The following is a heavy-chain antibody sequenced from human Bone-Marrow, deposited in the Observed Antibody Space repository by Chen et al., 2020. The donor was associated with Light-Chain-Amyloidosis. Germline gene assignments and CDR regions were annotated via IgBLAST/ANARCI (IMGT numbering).Heavy chain of an antibody. J-gene: IGHJ4*02. CDR1: GFTCSSFG. D-gene: IGHD5-12*01. V-gene: IGHV3-30*02. CDR3: AKAVARWLLLQPDY. Sequence: QVQLVESGGGVVQPGGSLRLSCAASGFTCSSFGLHWVRQAPGKGLEWVAFIRHDGSNKYYADSVKGRFTISRDNSKNTLYXXXXXXXXXXTAXXXXAKAVARWLLLQPDYWGQGTLVTVSS. CDR2: IRHDGSNK.